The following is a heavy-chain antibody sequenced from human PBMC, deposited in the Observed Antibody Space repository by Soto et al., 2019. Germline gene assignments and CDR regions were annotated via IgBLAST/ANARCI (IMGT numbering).Heavy chain of an antibody. D-gene: IGHD2-8*01. V-gene: IGHV4-31*03. CDR1: GGSISSGGYY. Sequence: PSETLSLTCIVSGGSISSGGYYWSWIRQHRVTGLQWIGYIYSSGSTYYNLSLKSRVTISVDTSKNQFSLKLSSVTAADTAVYYCARDRYCTNGVCYNLEGNWFDPWGQGTLLTVS. CDR2: IYSSGST. CDR3: ARDRYCTNGVCYNLEGNWFDP. J-gene: IGHJ5*02.